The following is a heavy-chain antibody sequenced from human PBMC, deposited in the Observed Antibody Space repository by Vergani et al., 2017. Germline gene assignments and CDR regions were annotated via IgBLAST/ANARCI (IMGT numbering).Heavy chain of an antibody. CDR2: IYRTGRT. J-gene: IGHJ6*02. CDR1: NDSVSNTFY. Sequence: QVQLQESGPGLVKPSETLSLTCTVSNDSVSNTFYYWDWIRQPPGKGLEWIGSIYRTGRTHFNPSLKSRVTISVDTSNNHFSLRLNSLTAADTAVYFCARVMYRDEASTGYRLEGMDIWGQGTTVTISS. D-gene: IGHD3-9*01. CDR3: ARVMYRDEASTGYRLEGMDI. V-gene: IGHV4-39*07.